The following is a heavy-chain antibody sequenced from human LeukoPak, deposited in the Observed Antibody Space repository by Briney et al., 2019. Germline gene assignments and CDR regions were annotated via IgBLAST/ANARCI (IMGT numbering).Heavy chain of an antibody. J-gene: IGHJ4*02. D-gene: IGHD2-15*01. V-gene: IGHV3-33*01. CDR1: GFTFSTYA. CDR2: IWYDGSNE. Sequence: PGGXLRLSCATSGFTFSTYAMHWVRQAPGKGLEWVAVIWYDGSNEHYADSVKGRFTISRDNSRNTLYLQMNSLRVEDTAVYYCAREVDCSGGRCYRGEFDYWGQGTLVTVSS. CDR3: AREVDCSGGRCYRGEFDY.